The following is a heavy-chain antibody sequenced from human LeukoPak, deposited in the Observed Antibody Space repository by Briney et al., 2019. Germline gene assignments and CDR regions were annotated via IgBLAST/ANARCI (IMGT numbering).Heavy chain of an antibody. D-gene: IGHD6-19*01. CDR2: IYYSGST. J-gene: IGHJ4*02. CDR3: AGSPRGSIAVAGPALRY. V-gene: IGHV4-39*07. Sequence: PSETLSLTCTVSGGSISSSSYYWGWIRQPPGKGLEWIGSIYYSGSTYYNPSLKSRVTISVDTSKNQFSLKLSSVTAADTAVYYCAGSPRGSIAVAGPALRYWGQGTLVTVSS. CDR1: GGSISSSSYY.